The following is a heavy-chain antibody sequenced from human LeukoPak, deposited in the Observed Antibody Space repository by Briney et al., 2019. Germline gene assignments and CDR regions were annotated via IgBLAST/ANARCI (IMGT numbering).Heavy chain of an antibody. CDR3: AKASSETNFDY. Sequence: GGSLRLSGVGSGFTFSSYTMNWVRQAPGKGLQWVSSISNNSSYIYYADSVKGRFTISRDNAKNSLYLQVNSLRVEDTAIYYCAKASSETNFDYWGQGTLVTVSS. J-gene: IGHJ4*02. CDR2: ISNNSSYI. D-gene: IGHD2-2*01. CDR1: GFTFSSYT. V-gene: IGHV3-21*01.